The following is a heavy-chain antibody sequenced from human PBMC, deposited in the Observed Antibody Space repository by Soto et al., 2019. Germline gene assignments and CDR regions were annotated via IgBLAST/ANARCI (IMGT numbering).Heavy chain of an antibody. CDR3: ARGTRLLCVGEDYFDF. J-gene: IGHJ4*02. CDR1: GFTFSDYY. V-gene: IGHV3-11*01. Sequence: QVQLVESGGGLVKPGVSLRLSCAASGFTFSDYYMSWIRQAPGKGLDCVSYISSSGSTIYYADSVKGRFTISRDKAKNSLYLQMNSLRAEDTAVYYCARGTRLLCVGEDYFDFWGQGTLVTASS. CDR2: ISSSGSTI. D-gene: IGHD3-10*01.